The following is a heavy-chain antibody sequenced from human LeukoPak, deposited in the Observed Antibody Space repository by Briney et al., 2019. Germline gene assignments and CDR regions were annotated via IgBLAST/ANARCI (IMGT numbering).Heavy chain of an antibody. CDR1: GFTFSDYY. V-gene: IGHV3-11*04. Sequence: GGSLRLSCAASGFTFSDYYMSWIRQAPGKGLEWVSYISSSGSTIYYADSVKGRFTISRDNSKNTLYLQMNSLRAEDTAVYYCARGPLETLPPVYYYYMDVWGKGTTVTVSS. D-gene: IGHD3-3*01. CDR2: ISSSGSTI. CDR3: ARGPLETLPPVYYYYMDV. J-gene: IGHJ6*03.